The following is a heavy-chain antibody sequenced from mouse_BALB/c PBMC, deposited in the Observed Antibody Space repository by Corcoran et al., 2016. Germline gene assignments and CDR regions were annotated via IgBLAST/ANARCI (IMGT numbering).Heavy chain of an antibody. CDR2: INPYNDGT. CDR1: GYTFTSYV. Sequence: EVKLQQSGPELVKPGASVKMSCKGSGYTFTSYVIHWVKQKPGQGLEWIGYINPYNDGTKYNEKFKGKATLTSDKSSSTAYMELSSLTSEDSAVYYCAREGRRGYVDVWGAATTVTVSS. V-gene: IGHV1S136*01. J-gene: IGHJ1*01. CDR3: AREGRRGYVDV.